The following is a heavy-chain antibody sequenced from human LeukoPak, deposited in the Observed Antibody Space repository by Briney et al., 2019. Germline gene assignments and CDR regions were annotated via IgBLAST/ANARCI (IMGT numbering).Heavy chain of an antibody. CDR1: GFTFSGSA. J-gene: IGHJ4*02. V-gene: IGHV3-73*01. CDR3: RAAVGAVEIHAFDH. Sequence: PGGSLRLSCAASGFTFSGSAIHWVRQASGKGLEWVGRVRGKLSNYATAYGESVKGRFTISRDDSKNTAYLQMNSLRTEDTAVYYCRAAVGAVEIHAFDHWGLGTLVTVSS. D-gene: IGHD6-25*01. CDR2: VRGKLSNYAT.